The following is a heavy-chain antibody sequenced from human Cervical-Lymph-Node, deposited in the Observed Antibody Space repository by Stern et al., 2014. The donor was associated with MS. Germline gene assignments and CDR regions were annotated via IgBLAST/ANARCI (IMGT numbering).Heavy chain of an antibody. V-gene: IGHV3-74*01. CDR1: GLSFSDSW. CDR3: VRGGGGSDWADGLYYLDY. CDR2: INNDGSST. D-gene: IGHD2-15*01. J-gene: IGHJ4*02. Sequence: EVQLVESGGGLVQPGGSLRLSCVASGLSFSDSWMHWVRQAPGKGLVWVSRINNDGSSTSYADSVKGRFTSSRDKNTVYLQMDSLTAEDTAMYYCVRGGGGSDWADGLYYLDYWGQGTLVTVSS.